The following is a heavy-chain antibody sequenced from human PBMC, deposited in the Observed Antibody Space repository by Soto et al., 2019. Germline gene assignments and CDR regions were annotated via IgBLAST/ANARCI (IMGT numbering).Heavy chain of an antibody. V-gene: IGHV4-30-2*01. J-gene: IGHJ5*02. CDR2: IYHSGST. CDR3: PRVSDR. CDR1: GGSISSWRFY. Sequence: PSETLSLTVTVSGGSISSWRFYWSWIRQHPGKGLEWIGYIYHSGSTYYNPSLKSRVTISVDRSKNQFSLKLSSVTAADTAVYYCPRVSDRWRHATLVT.